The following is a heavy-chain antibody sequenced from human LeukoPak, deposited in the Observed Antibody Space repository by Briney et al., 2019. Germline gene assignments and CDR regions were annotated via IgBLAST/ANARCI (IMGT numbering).Heavy chain of an antibody. CDR1: GGSISSSSYY. J-gene: IGHJ5*02. CDR3: ARHSADWSGHFDP. CDR2: IYYSGST. D-gene: IGHD3-3*01. Sequence: KPSETLSLTCTVSGGSISSSSYYWGWIRQPPGKGLEWIGSIYYSGSTYYNPSLKSRVTISVDTSKNQFSLKLSSVTAADTAVYYCARHSADWSGHFDPWGQGTLVTVSS. V-gene: IGHV4-39*01.